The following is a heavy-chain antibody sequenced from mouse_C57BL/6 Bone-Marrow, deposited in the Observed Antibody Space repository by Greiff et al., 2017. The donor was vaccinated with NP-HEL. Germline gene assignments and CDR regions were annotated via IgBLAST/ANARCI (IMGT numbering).Heavy chain of an antibody. V-gene: IGHV1-64*01. Sequence: QVQLKQPGAELVKPGASVKLSCKASGYTFTSYWMHWVKQRPGQGLEWIGMIHPNSGSTNYNEKFKSKATLTVDKSSSTAYMQLSSLTSEDSAVYYCATIYYGYADYWGQGTTLTVSS. J-gene: IGHJ2*01. CDR1: GYTFTSYW. CDR3: ATIYYGYADY. CDR2: IHPNSGST. D-gene: IGHD2-2*01.